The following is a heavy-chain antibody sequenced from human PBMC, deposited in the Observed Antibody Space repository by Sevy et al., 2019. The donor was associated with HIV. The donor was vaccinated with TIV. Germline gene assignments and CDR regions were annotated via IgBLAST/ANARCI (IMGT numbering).Heavy chain of an antibody. CDR2: FDPEDGET. Sequence: ASVKVSCKVSGYTLTQLSMHWVRQAPGKGLEWMGSFDPEDGETIYAQKFQGRVTMTEDTSTDTAYMELSSLKSEDTAVFYCAITKDYYDSSGYPFDYWGQGTLVIVSS. CDR3: AITKDYYDSSGYPFDY. CDR1: GYTLTQLS. J-gene: IGHJ4*02. V-gene: IGHV1-24*01. D-gene: IGHD3-22*01.